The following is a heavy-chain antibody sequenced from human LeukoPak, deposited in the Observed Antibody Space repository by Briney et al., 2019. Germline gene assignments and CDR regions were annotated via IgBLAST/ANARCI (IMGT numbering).Heavy chain of an antibody. Sequence: ASVKVSCKVSGYTLTELSMHWVRQAPGKGLEWMGGFDPEDGETIYAQKFQGRVTMTEDTSTDTAYMELSSLRSEDTAVYYCATGYYDSSGYPFDYWGQGTLVTVSS. D-gene: IGHD3-22*01. V-gene: IGHV1-24*01. CDR1: GYTLTELS. J-gene: IGHJ4*02. CDR3: ATGYYDSSGYPFDY. CDR2: FDPEDGET.